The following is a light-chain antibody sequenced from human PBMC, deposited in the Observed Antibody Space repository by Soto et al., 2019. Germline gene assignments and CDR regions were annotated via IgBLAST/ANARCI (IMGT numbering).Light chain of an antibody. CDR2: AAS. Sequence: DIQMTQSPSRLSASVGDRVTITCRASQSIGYWLAWYQQKPGKAPNLLIYAASTLETGVPSRFSGSGYGTEFTLTIASLQPDDSASYYCQQYDSSSPTFGQGTKLEIK. CDR1: QSIGYW. V-gene: IGKV1-5*01. J-gene: IGKJ2*01. CDR3: QQYDSSSPT.